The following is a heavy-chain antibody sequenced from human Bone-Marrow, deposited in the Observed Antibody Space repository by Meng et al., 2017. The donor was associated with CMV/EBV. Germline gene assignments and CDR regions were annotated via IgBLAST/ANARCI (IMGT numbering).Heavy chain of an antibody. J-gene: IGHJ4*02. CDR1: RYTFNVFY. CDR3: AREGNYAFDY. D-gene: IGHD1-7*01. V-gene: IGHV1-2*02. Sequence: ASVKVSCKASRYTFNVFYMHWVRQAPGQGLEWLGWINPNSGGTNFAQKFQGRVIMTRDTSISTAYMELSRLTSDDTAVYYCAREGNYAFDYWGQGTLVNVSS. CDR2: INPNSGGT.